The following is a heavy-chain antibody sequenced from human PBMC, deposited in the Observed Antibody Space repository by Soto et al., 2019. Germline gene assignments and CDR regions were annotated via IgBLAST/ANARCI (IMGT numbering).Heavy chain of an antibody. D-gene: IGHD1-26*01. CDR3: ARVRIVGATTDWYFDL. V-gene: IGHV1-69*05. CDR2: IIPIFGTA. CDR1: GGTFSSYA. J-gene: IGHJ2*01. Sequence: QVQLVQSGAEVKKPGSSVKVSCKASGGTFSSYAISWVRQAPGQGLEWMGGIIPIFGTANYAQKFQGRVTITXXEXTXXAYMELSSLRSEDTAVYYCARVRIVGATTDWYFDLWGRGTLVTVSS.